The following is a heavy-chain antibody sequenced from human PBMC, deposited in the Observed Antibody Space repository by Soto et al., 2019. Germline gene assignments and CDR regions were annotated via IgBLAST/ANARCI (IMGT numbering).Heavy chain of an antibody. CDR1: GYSFTSYW. CDR3: ARQGRSTPLYGMDV. CDR2: IDPSDSYT. D-gene: IGHD1-1*01. Sequence: RGESLKISCKGSGYSFTSYWISWVRQMPGKGLEWMGRIDPSDSYTNYSPSFQGHVTISADKSISTAYLQWSSLKASDTAMYYCARQGRSTPLYGMDVWGQGTTVTVYS. J-gene: IGHJ6*02. V-gene: IGHV5-10-1*01.